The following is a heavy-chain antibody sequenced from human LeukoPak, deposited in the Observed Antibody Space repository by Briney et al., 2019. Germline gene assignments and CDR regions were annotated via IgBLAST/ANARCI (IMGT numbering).Heavy chain of an antibody. V-gene: IGHV1-69*05. CDR3: ARAVPAAPGAFDI. J-gene: IGHJ3*02. D-gene: IGHD2-2*01. CDR2: IIPIFGTA. Sequence: ASVKVSCKASGGTFSSYAISWVRQAPGQGLEWMGGIIPIFGTANYAQKFQGRVTITTDESTSTAYMELSSLRSEDTAVYYCARAVPAAPGAFDIWGQGTMVTVSS. CDR1: GGTFSSYA.